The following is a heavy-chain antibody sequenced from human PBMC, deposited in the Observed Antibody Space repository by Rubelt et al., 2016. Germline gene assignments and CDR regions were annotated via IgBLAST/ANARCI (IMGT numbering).Heavy chain of an antibody. CDR3: ARGARRYSMDPRNAFDI. Sequence: QVQLVQSGAEVKKPGASVKVSCKASGYTFTSYGISWVRQAPGQGLEWMGWISAYNGTTNYEQKLRGRVTRTPGTSTGTAYMELRSRRSYDTAVYDCARGARRYSMDPRNAFDIWGQGTMVTVSS. CDR1: GYTFTSYG. CDR2: ISAYNGTT. J-gene: IGHJ3*02. D-gene: IGHD4-11*01. V-gene: IGHV1-18*01.